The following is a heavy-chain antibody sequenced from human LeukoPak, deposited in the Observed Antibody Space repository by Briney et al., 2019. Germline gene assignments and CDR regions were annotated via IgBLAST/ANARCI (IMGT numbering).Heavy chain of an antibody. CDR2: IYYTGNT. CDR1: GGSISSYY. J-gene: IGHJ4*02. Sequence: ASETLSLTCTVSGGSISSYYWSWIRQPPGKGLEWIGYIYYTGNTNYNPSLKSRVTISVDTSKNQFSLNLSPVTAADTAIYYCARLGGATSPFGYWGQGTLVTVSS. CDR3: ARLGGATSPFGY. D-gene: IGHD1-26*01. V-gene: IGHV4-59*08.